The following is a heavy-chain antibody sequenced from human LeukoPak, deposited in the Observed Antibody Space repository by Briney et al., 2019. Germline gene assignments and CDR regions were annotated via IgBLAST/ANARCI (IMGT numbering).Heavy chain of an antibody. CDR2: IRYDGSNK. V-gene: IGHV3-30*02. CDR1: GFTFSSYG. CDR3: AKGDRVHLLYYFDY. J-gene: IGHJ4*02. Sequence: GGSLRLSCAASGFTFSSYGMHWVRQAPGKGLEWVAFIRYDGSNKYYADSVKGRFTISRDNSKNTLYLQMNSLRAEDTAVYYCAKGDRVHLLYYFDYWGQGTLVAVSS.